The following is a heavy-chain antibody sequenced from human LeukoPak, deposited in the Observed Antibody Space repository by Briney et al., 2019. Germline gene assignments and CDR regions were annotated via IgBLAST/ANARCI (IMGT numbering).Heavy chain of an antibody. D-gene: IGHD3-3*01. CDR3: ARVPGGLEWADFDY. CDR1: GFTFRTHT. V-gene: IGHV3-21*01. J-gene: IGHJ4*02. CDR2: ISSSSSDI. Sequence: GESLRLSCTASGFTFRTHTMNWVRQAPGKGLEWVSCISSSSSDISYADSVKGRFTISRDNAKNSLYLHMSSLRAEDTAVYYCARVPGGLEWADFDYWGQGTLVTV.